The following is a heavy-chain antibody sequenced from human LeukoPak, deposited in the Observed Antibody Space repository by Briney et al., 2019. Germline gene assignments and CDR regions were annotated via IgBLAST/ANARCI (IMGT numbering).Heavy chain of an antibody. CDR3: ASPGKRGYSGYDPFDH. CDR2: IYPGDSDT. J-gene: IGHJ4*02. CDR1: GYIFTNYW. V-gene: IGHV5-51*01. D-gene: IGHD5-12*01. Sequence: KVGESLNISCKGSGYIFTNYWIGWVRQMPGKGLEWMGIIYPGDSDTRYSPSFQGQVTISADKSISTAYLQWSSLKASDTAMYYCASPGKRGYSGYDPFDHWGQGTLVTVSS.